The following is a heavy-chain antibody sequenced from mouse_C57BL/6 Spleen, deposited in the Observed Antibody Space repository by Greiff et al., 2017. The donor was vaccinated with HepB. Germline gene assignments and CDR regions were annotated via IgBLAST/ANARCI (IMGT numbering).Heavy chain of an antibody. V-gene: IGHV5-9*01. CDR3: ASYGPYWYFDV. J-gene: IGHJ1*03. CDR1: GFTFSSYT. CDR2: ISGGGGNT. D-gene: IGHD1-1*02. Sequence: EVKLVESGGGLVKPGGSLKLSCAASGFTFSSYTMSWVRQTPEKRLEWVATISGGGGNTYYPDSVKGRFTISRDNAKNTLYLQMSSLRSEDTALYYCASYGPYWYFDVWGTGTTVTVSS.